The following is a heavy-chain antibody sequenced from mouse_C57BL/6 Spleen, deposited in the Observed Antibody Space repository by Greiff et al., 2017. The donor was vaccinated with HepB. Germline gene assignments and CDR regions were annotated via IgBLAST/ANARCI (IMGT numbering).Heavy chain of an antibody. V-gene: IGHV1-59*01. D-gene: IGHD1-1*01. CDR3: ARPHYDGSRRDYAMDY. CDR2: IDPSDSYT. J-gene: IGHJ4*01. Sequence: QVQLQQPGAELVRPGTSVKLSCKASGDTFTSYWMHWVKQRPGQGLEWIGVIDPSDSYTNYNQKFKGKATLTVDTSSSTADMQLSSLTSEDSAVYYCARPHYDGSRRDYAMDYWGQGTSVTVSS. CDR1: GDTFTSYW.